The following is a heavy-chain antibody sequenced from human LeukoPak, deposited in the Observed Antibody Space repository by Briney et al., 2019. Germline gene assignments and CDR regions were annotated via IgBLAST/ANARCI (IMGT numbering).Heavy chain of an antibody. CDR1: GGSISSSSYF. V-gene: IGHV4-39*01. D-gene: IGHD1-1*01. CDR3: ARRTTGTDADAFDI. J-gene: IGHJ3*02. CDR2: ISYTGNT. Sequence: SETLSLTCTVSGGSISSSSYFWAWIRQPPDKGLQWVGSISYTGNTYYDPSLKSRVTISVDTSKNQFSLRLTSATAADTAVYYCARRTTGTDADAFDIWGQGTMVTVSS.